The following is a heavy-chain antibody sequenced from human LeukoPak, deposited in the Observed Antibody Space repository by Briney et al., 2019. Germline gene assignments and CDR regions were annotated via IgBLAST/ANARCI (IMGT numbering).Heavy chain of an antibody. V-gene: IGHV1-8*01. CDR3: ARGSGGYGLYYYYYYMDV. CDR1: GYTFTSYD. Sequence: ASVKVSCKASGYTFTSYDINWVRQATGQGLEWMGWMNPNSGNTGYAQKFQGRVTMTRNTSISTAYMELSSLRSEDTAVYYCARGSGGYGLYYYYYYMDVWGKGTTVTVSS. D-gene: IGHD5-12*01. CDR2: MNPNSGNT. J-gene: IGHJ6*03.